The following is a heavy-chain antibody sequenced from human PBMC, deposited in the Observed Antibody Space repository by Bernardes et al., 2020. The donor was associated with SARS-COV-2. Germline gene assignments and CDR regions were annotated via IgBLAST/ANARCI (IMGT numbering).Heavy chain of an antibody. Sequence: GGFLRPPRAAPGFTLSRHALSWVRPAPRKGAGWLSAVSTSGGSTYYADSVKGRFTISRDNSKNTLYLQMNSLRAEDTAVYYCAGIHGDYFWGQGTLVTVSS. CDR3: AGIHGDYF. CDR1: GFTLSRHA. CDR2: VSTSGGST. V-gene: IGHV3-23*01. J-gene: IGHJ4*02. D-gene: IGHD4-17*01.